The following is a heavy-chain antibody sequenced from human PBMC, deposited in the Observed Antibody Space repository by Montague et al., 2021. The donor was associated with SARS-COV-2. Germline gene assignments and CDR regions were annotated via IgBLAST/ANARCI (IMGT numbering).Heavy chain of an antibody. Sequence: SLRLSCAASGFTFSSCSMNWVRQAPGKGLEWVSYISSSSTTIYYADSVKGRFTISRDNAKNSLYLQMNSLRDEDTAVYYCARDLYSSSWPGNWLDPWGQGTLVTVSS. V-gene: IGHV3-48*02. D-gene: IGHD6-13*01. CDR1: GFTFSSCS. J-gene: IGHJ5*02. CDR3: ARDLYSSSWPGNWLDP. CDR2: ISSSSTTI.